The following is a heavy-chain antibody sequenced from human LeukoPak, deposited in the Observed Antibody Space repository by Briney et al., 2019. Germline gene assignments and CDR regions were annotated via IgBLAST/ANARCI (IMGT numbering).Heavy chain of an antibody. Sequence: PGGSLRLSCAASGLTFDNYAMHWVRQAPGKGLEYVSAISSDGGTTYYANSEKGRFTISRDNSKNTLYLHMGSLRADDMAVYYCATSRSGWYWDWGQGTLVTVS. J-gene: IGHJ4*02. CDR3: ATSRSGWYWD. CDR1: GLTFDNYA. V-gene: IGHV3-64*01. CDR2: ISSDGGTT. D-gene: IGHD6-19*01.